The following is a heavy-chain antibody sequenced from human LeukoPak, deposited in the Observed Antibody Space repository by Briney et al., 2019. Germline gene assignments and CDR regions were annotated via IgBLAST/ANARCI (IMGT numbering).Heavy chain of an antibody. CDR2: IYPGDSDT. CDR3: ARQADYNIVTGYYKGHLDY. V-gene: IGHV5-51*01. D-gene: IGHD3-9*01. Sequence: ESLKISCKGSGYSFTTYWIAWVRQVPGKGLEWMGIIYPGDSDTRSSPSFQGQVTISADKSINTAYLQWSSLKASDTATYYCARQADYNIVTGYYKGHLDYWGQGTLVTVSS. J-gene: IGHJ4*02. CDR1: GYSFTTYW.